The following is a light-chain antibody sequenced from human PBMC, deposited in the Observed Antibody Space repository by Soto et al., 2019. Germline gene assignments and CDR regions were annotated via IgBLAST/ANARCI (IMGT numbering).Light chain of an antibody. Sequence: DLQMTQSPSTLSAYVGDRVTITCRASQSIRSWLAWYQQKPGKAPQLLIYDASNLESGVPSRFSGSGSGTEFTLTISSLQPDDFATYYCQQYDSFSKTFGRGNTVAVK. J-gene: IGKJ1*01. V-gene: IGKV1-5*01. CDR2: DAS. CDR3: QQYDSFSKT. CDR1: QSIRSW.